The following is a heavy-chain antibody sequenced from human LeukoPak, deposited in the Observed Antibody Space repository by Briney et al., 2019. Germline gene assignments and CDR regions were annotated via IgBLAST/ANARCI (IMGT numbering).Heavy chain of an antibody. CDR2: IKSKTDGGTT. CDR1: GFTFSNAW. Sequence: GGSLRLSCAASGFTFSNAWMSWVRQAPGKGLEWVGRIKSKTDGGTTDYAAPVKGRFTISRDDSKNTLYLQMNSLKAEDTAVYYCTTNIHYDSSGRPFDYWGQGTLVTVSS. J-gene: IGHJ4*02. V-gene: IGHV3-15*01. CDR3: TTNIHYDSSGRPFDY. D-gene: IGHD3-22*01.